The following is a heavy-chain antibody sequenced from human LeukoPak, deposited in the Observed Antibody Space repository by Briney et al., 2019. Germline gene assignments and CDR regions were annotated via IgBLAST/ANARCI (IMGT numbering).Heavy chain of an antibody. CDR2: ISSSSSYI. V-gene: IGHV3-21*01. CDR3: ARDTYYDFWSGYYPLYYYYYMDV. J-gene: IGHJ6*03. Sequence: GGSLRLSCEASGFTFSDYWMTWVRQAPGKGLEWVSSISSSSSYIYYADSVKGRFTISRDNAKNSLYLQMNSLRAEDTAVYYCARDTYYDFWSGYYPLYYYYYMDVWGKGATVTVSS. CDR1: GFTFSDYW. D-gene: IGHD3-3*01.